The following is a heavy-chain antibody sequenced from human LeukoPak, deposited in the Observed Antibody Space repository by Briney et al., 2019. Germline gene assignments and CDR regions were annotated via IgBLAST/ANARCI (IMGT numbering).Heavy chain of an antibody. Sequence: GGSLRLSCAASGFTFSSYGMHWFRQAPGKGLEWVAFIRYDGSNKYYADSVKGRFTISRDNSKNTLYLQMNSLRAEDTAVYYCAKEWNIVSYYMDVWGKGTTVTVSS. CDR3: AKEWNIVSYYMDV. J-gene: IGHJ6*03. D-gene: IGHD2/OR15-2a*01. V-gene: IGHV3-30*02. CDR2: IRYDGSNK. CDR1: GFTFSSYG.